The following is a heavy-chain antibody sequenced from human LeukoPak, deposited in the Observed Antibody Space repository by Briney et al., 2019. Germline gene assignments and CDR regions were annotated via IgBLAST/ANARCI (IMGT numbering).Heavy chain of an antibody. CDR1: GFTFSSYL. J-gene: IGHJ4*02. CDR3: ARYKTAAGASFDY. Sequence: GGSLRLSCAASGFTFSSYLMSWVRQAPGKGLEWVANIKQDGSEKYYVDSVKGRFTVSRDNAKNSLYLQMNSLRAEDTAVYYCARYKTAAGASFDYWGQGTLVTVSS. CDR2: IKQDGSEK. D-gene: IGHD6-13*01. V-gene: IGHV3-7*03.